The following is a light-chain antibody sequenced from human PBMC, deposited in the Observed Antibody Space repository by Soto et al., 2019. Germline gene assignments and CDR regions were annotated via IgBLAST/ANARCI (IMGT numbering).Light chain of an antibody. CDR3: QSCDSTRSVV. V-gene: IGLV1-40*01. CDR2: GNN. Sequence: QSVLTQPPSVSGAPGQWVTISCTGSSPSIGAGFDVHWYQQLPGRAPRVLIYGNNKRPSGVPDRFSASKSGTSASLAIAGLQAEDEADYYCQSCDSTRSVVFGGGTKLTVL. J-gene: IGLJ2*01. CDR1: SPSIGAGFD.